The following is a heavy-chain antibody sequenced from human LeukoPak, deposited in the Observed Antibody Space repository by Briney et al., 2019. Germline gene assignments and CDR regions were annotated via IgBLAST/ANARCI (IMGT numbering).Heavy chain of an antibody. CDR2: MKEDGSDI. CDR1: GFSFSSYT. D-gene: IGHD3-9*01. V-gene: IGHV3-7*02. J-gene: IGHJ4*02. Sequence: GGSLRLSCVALGFSFSSYTMSWVRQAPGKGLEWVAKMKEDGSDIHYVDSVKGRFTICRDNAKNSLCLQMSSLRVEDTAVYYCARGGARYLDSWGQGILVTVSS. CDR3: ARGGARYLDS.